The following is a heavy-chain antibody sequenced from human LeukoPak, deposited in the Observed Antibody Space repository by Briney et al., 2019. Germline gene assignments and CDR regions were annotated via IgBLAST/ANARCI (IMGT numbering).Heavy chain of an antibody. CDR3: ARVVGLTGYSSTWYSGYYYYMDV. Sequence: ASVKVSCKASGYTFTSYGISWVRQAPGQGLEWMGWISAYNGNTNYAQILQGRVTMTTDTSTSTAYMELRSLRSEDTAVYYCARVVGLTGYSSTWYSGYYYYMDVWGKGTTVTVSS. D-gene: IGHD6-13*01. CDR1: GYTFTSYG. CDR2: ISAYNGNT. J-gene: IGHJ6*03. V-gene: IGHV1-18*01.